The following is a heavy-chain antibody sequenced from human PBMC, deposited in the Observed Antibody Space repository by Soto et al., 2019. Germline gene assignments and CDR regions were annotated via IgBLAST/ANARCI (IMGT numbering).Heavy chain of an antibody. CDR1: GFTFSSYG. CDR2: ISYDGSNK. V-gene: IGHV3-30*18. CDR3: AKVMATTYYFDY. J-gene: IGHJ4*02. Sequence: SGGSLRLSCAASGFTFSSYGMHWVRQAPGKGLEWVAVISYDGSNKYYADSVKGRFTISRDNSKNTLYLQMNSLRAEDTAVYYCAKVMATTYYFDYWGQGTLVTVSS. D-gene: IGHD5-12*01.